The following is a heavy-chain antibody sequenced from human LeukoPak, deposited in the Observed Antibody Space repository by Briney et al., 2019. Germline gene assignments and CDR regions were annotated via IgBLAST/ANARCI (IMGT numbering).Heavy chain of an antibody. V-gene: IGHV1-2*06. CDR2: INRNSGGT. D-gene: IGHD1-26*01. Sequence: ASVKVSCKASGYTFSDYNMHWVRQAPGQGLEWMGRINRNSGGTIYAQKFQGRVTMTRDTSISTAYMELNSLTSDDTAVYYCATSAIVGFGSYWGQGTMVIVSS. J-gene: IGHJ4*02. CDR1: GYTFSDYN. CDR3: ATSAIVGFGSY.